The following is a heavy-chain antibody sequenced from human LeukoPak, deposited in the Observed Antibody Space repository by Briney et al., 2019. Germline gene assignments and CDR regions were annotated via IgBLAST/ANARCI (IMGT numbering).Heavy chain of an antibody. CDR3: ARQERSPAFDI. Sequence: SETLSLTCTVSGGSVSTYYWNWIRQPPGKGLEWIGSIYYSGSTYYNPSLKSRVTISVDTSKNQFSLKLSSVTAADTAVYYCARQERSPAFDIWGQGTMVTVSS. V-gene: IGHV4-39*01. D-gene: IGHD1-1*01. CDR2: IYYSGST. J-gene: IGHJ3*02. CDR1: GGSVSTYY.